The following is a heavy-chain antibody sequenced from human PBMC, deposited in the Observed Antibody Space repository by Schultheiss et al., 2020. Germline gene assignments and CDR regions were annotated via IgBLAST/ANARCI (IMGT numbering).Heavy chain of an antibody. J-gene: IGHJ4*02. CDR2: IYYSGST. V-gene: IGHV4-61*08. CDR1: GGSISSGGYY. D-gene: IGHD4-17*01. CDR3: ASDDYGDRYFDY. Sequence: SQTLSLTCTVSGGSISSGGYYWSWIRQHPGKGLEWIGYIYYSGSTNYNPSLKSRVTISVDTSKNQFSLKLSSVTAADTAVYYCASDDYGDRYFDYWGQGTLVTVAS.